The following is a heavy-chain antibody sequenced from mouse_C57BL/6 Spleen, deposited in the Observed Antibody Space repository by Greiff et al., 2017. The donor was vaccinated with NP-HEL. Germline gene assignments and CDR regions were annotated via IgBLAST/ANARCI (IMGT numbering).Heavy chain of an antibody. J-gene: IGHJ1*03. CDR1: GYAFSSSW. V-gene: IGHV1-82*01. CDR2: IYPGDGDT. Sequence: VKLQESGPELVKPGASVKISCKASGYAFSSSWMNWVKQRPGKGLEWIGRIYPGDGDTNYNGKFKGKATLTADKSYSTAYMQLNSLTSEDSAVYFCALYYYGSSHWCFDVWGTGTTVTVSS. CDR3: ALYYYGSSHWCFDV. D-gene: IGHD1-1*01.